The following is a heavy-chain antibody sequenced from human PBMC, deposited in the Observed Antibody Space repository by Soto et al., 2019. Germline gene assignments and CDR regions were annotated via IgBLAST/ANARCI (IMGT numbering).Heavy chain of an antibody. CDR3: ARDRHYSSGYYGMDV. CDR2: IYYSGST. Sequence: PSETLSLTCTVSGGSISSYHWSWIRQPPGKGLEWIGYIYYSGSTNYNPSLKSRDTISVDTSKNQFSLKLSSVTAADTAVYYCARDRHYSSGYYGMDVWGQGTTVTVSS. V-gene: IGHV4-59*01. D-gene: IGHD6-19*01. J-gene: IGHJ6*02. CDR1: GGSISSYH.